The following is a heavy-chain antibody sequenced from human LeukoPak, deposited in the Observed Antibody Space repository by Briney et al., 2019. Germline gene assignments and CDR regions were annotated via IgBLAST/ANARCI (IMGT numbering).Heavy chain of an antibody. V-gene: IGHV3-7*03. CDR1: GLTFSTYW. CDR3: ARGGGLDV. Sequence: GGSLRLSCAVSGLTFSTYWMSWVRQAPGQGLEWVANVKHDGNVNYYLDSVKGRFTISRDNAKNSLYLQMSNLRAEDTAVYFCARGGGLDVWGQGATVTVSS. CDR2: VKHDGNVN. D-gene: IGHD3-16*01. J-gene: IGHJ6*02.